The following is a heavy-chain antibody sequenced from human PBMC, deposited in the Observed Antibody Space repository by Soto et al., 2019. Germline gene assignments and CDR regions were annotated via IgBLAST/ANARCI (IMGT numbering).Heavy chain of an antibody. Sequence: ILYCAASGFTFSSFWTHWVRQAPGKGLVWVSRINSDGSGASYADFVEGRFTISRDNAKNTVYFQMNSLREEDTAVYYCIRDYGEAGSTNAFDICDQGTMVTV. CDR2: INSDGSGA. CDR1: GFTFSSFW. V-gene: IGHV3-74*01. D-gene: IGHD3-10*01. CDR3: IRDYGEAGSTNAFDI. J-gene: IGHJ3*02.